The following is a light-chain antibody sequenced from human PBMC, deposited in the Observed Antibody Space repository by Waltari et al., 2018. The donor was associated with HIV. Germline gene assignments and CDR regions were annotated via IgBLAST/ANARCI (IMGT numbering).Light chain of an antibody. J-gene: IGKJ1*01. Sequence: DIQMTQSPSTLSASVGDRVTITCRASQSISSWLAWYQTKPGKAPKLLIYKASSLESGVPSRFSGSGSGTEFTLTISSLQPDDFATYYCQQYNGTFGQGTKVEIK. CDR2: KAS. V-gene: IGKV1-5*03. CDR3: QQYNGT. CDR1: QSISSW.